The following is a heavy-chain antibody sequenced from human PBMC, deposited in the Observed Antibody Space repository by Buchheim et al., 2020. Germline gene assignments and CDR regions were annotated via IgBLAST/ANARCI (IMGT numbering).Heavy chain of an antibody. D-gene: IGHD4-17*01. CDR3: ARGNYGDSSDY. CDR2: IYYSGST. V-gene: IGHV4-61*01. Sequence: QVQLQESGPGLVKPSETLSLTCTVSGGSVSSGSYYWSWIRQPPGKGLEWIGYIYYSGSTNYNPSLKSRVTISVDTSKNQVSLKLSSVTAADTAVYYCARGNYGDSSDYWGQGTL. CDR1: GGSVSSGSYY. J-gene: IGHJ4*02.